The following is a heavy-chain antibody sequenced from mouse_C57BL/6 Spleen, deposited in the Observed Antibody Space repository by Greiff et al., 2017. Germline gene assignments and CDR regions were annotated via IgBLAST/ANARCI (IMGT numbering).Heavy chain of an antibody. CDR1: GYTFTSYW. V-gene: IGHV1-59*01. CDR3: ARVGNAMDY. Sequence: QVQLQQPGAELVRPGTSVKLSCKASGYTFTSYWMHWVKQRPGQGLEWIGVIDPSDSYTNYNQKFKGKATLTVDTSSSTAYMQLSSLTSEDSAVYYCARVGNAMDYWGQGTSVTVAS. J-gene: IGHJ4*01. CDR2: IDPSDSYT. D-gene: IGHD4-1*01.